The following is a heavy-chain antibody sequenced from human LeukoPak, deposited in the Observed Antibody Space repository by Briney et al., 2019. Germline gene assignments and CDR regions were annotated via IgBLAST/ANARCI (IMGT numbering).Heavy chain of an antibody. CDR2: IYYSGST. D-gene: IGHD3-22*01. V-gene: IGHV4-61*01. CDR1: GGSVSSGSYY. J-gene: IGHJ1*01. Sequence: SETLSLTCTVSGGSVSSGSYYWSWIRQPPGKGLEWIGYIYYSGSTNYNPSLKSRVTISEDTSKDQFSLKLSSVTAADTAVYYCASLYYYDSSGLPEYFQHWGQGALVTVSS. CDR3: ASLYYYDSSGLPEYFQH.